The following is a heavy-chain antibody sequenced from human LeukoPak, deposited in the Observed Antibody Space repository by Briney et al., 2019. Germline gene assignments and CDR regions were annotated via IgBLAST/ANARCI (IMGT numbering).Heavy chain of an antibody. V-gene: IGHV4-31*03. CDR2: IYYSGST. D-gene: IGHD4-17*01. CDR1: GGSISSSSYY. J-gene: IGHJ4*02. Sequence: SETLSLTCTVSGGSISSSSYYWGWIRQPPGKGLEWIGYIYYSGSTYYNPSLKSRVTISVDTSKNQFSLKLSSVTAADTAVYYCARGSLIGYGDYYFDYWGQGTLVTVSS. CDR3: ARGSLIGYGDYYFDY.